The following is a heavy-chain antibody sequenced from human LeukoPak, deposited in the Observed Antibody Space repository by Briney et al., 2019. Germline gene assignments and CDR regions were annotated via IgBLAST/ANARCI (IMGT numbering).Heavy chain of an antibody. CDR2: INPNSGGT. CDR3: ARSPEHIVVVTAILSWFDP. D-gene: IGHD2-21*02. V-gene: IGHV1-2*02. J-gene: IGHJ5*02. Sequence: ASVKVSCKASGYTFTGYYMHWVRQAPGQGLEWMGWINPNSGGTNYAQKFQGRVTMTRDTSISTAYTELSRLRSDDTAVYYCARSPEHIVVVTAILSWFDPWGQGTLVTVSS. CDR1: GYTFTGYY.